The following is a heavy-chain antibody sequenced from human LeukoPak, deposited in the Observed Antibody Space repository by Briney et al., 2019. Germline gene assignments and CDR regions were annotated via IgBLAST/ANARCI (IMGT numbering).Heavy chain of an antibody. Sequence: ASVKVSCKASGYTFTSYYMHWVRQAPGQGLEWMGIINPSGGSTSYAQKFQGRVTMTWDMSTSTVYMELSSLRSEDTAVYYCARYGEVGATTYDYWGQGTLVTVSS. V-gene: IGHV1-46*01. CDR3: ARYGEVGATTYDY. CDR2: INPSGGST. D-gene: IGHD1-26*01. J-gene: IGHJ4*02. CDR1: GYTFTSYY.